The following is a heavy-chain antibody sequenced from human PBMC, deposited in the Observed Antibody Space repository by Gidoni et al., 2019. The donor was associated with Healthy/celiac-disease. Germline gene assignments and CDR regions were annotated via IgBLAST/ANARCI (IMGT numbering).Heavy chain of an antibody. CDR1: GFTFSAYY. V-gene: IGHV3-11*06. Sequence: QVQLVESGGGLVKPGGSLRLSCAASGFTFSAYYLSWIRQAPGKGLEWVSYISSSSSYTNYADSVKGRFTISRDNAKNSLYLQMNSLRAEDTAVYYCARGDTPITCGGVIAKNYYMDVWGKGTTVTVSS. CDR2: ISSSSSYT. D-gene: IGHD3-16*02. CDR3: ARGDTPITCGGVIAKNYYMDV. J-gene: IGHJ6*03.